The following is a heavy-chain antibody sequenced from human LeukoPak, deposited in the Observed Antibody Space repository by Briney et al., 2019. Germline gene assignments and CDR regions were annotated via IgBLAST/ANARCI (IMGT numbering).Heavy chain of an antibody. V-gene: IGHV1-46*01. CDR3: ARAQAWDSSDPNWFDP. CDR2: INPSGGST. CDR1: GYTFTSYY. Sequence: ASVKVSCKASGYTFTSYYMHWVRQAPGQGLDWMGIINPSGGSTSYAQKFQGRVTMTRDTSTSTVYMELSSLRSEDTAVYYCARAQAWDSSDPNWFDPWGQGTLVTVSS. J-gene: IGHJ5*02. D-gene: IGHD6-19*01.